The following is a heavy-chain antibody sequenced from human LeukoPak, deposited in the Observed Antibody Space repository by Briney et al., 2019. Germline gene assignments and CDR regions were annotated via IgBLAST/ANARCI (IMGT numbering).Heavy chain of an antibody. J-gene: IGHJ4*02. CDR2: FDPEDGET. D-gene: IGHD5-12*01. V-gene: IGHV1-24*01. Sequence: GASVKVSCKVSGYTLTELSMHWVRQAPGKGLEWMGGFDPEDGETSYAQKFQGRVTMTEDTSTDTAYMELSSLRSEDTAVYYCATGEWLRLRVRDPARPRSSGYYFDYWGQGTLVSVSS. CDR1: GYTLTELS. CDR3: ATGEWLRLRVRDPARPRSSGYYFDY.